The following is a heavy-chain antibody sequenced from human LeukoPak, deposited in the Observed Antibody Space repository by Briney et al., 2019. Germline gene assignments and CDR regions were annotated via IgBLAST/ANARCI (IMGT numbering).Heavy chain of an antibody. D-gene: IGHD3-3*01. J-gene: IGHJ6*03. CDR2: INSDGSST. CDR3: ASEYYDFWSGYYNYMDV. Sequence: GGSLRLSCAASGFTFSSYWMHWVRQAPGKGLVWVSRINSDGSSTSYADSVKGRFTISRDNAKNTLYLQMNSLRAEDTAVYYCASEYYDFWSGYYNYMDVWGKGTTVTVSS. CDR1: GFTFSSYW. V-gene: IGHV3-74*01.